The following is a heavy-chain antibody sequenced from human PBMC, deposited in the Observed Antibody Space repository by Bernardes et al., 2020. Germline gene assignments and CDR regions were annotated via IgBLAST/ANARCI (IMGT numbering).Heavy chain of an antibody. Sequence: GGSLRLSCAGSGFTFSFFAMSWVRQAPGKGLEWLSGITGSGGGTYYADSVQGRFTVSRDYSTNTLYLQMDSLRAEDTAIYYCAKEAYSGYLETYYFYYGMDVWGQGTTVTVSS. CDR3: AKEAYSGYLETYYFYYGMDV. CDR1: GFTFSFFA. V-gene: IGHV3-23*01. D-gene: IGHD5-12*01. CDR2: ITGSGGGT. J-gene: IGHJ6*02.